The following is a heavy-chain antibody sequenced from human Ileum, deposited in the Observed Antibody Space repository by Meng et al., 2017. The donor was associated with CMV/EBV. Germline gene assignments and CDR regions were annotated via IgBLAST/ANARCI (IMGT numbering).Heavy chain of an antibody. CDR3: ARFRIAALGNLFDP. J-gene: IGHJ5*02. V-gene: IGHV4-4*07. Sequence: VQLEESGPGLVKPSETLSLTCTVSGGSISGYYWSWIRQPATKGLEWIGRVYSSGNTYYNPSLNNRVIISIDTPRNQFSLKVDSVTAADTAVYYCARFRIAALGNLFDPWGHGTLVTVSS. CDR2: VYSSGNT. D-gene: IGHD6-13*01. CDR1: GGSISGYY.